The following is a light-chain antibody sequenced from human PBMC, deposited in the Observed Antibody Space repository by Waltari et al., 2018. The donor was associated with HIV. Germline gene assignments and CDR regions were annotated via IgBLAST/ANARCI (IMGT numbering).Light chain of an antibody. CDR2: GAS. J-gene: IGKJ3*01. CDR1: PTVSSR. Sequence: EIVMTQSPATLSVSPGERATLSCRASPTVSSRIAWYQQKPGQAPRLLIYGASTRATGIPARFSGSGSGTEFTLTISSLQSEDFAVYYCQQYNNWPPPFTFGPGTKVDIK. CDR3: QQYNNWPPPFT. V-gene: IGKV3-15*01.